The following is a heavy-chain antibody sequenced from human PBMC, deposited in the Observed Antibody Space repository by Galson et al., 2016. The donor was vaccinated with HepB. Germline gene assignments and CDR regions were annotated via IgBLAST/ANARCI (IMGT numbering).Heavy chain of an antibody. J-gene: IGHJ4*02. V-gene: IGHV5-51*01. CDR1: GYTFTNYW. CDR2: INAGDSDT. CDR3: ARSRLSGWYPYHFHY. D-gene: IGHD6-19*01. Sequence: QSGAEVKKPGESLSISCKGSGYTFTNYWIGWVRQVPGKGLEWMGIINAGDSDTRYSPSFQGQVTISADKSVSTAYLQWSSLEASDTATYYCARSRLSGWYPYHFHYWGQGTLVTVSS.